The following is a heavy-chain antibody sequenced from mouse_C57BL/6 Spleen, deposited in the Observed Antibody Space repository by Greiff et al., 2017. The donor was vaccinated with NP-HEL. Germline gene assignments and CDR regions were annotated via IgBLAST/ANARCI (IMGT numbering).Heavy chain of an antibody. V-gene: IGHV1-69*01. CDR1: GYTFTSYW. Sequence: VQLQQPGAELVMPGASVKLSCKASGYTFTSYWMHWVKQRPGQGLEWIGEIDPSASYTNYIQKFKVKSTLTVDKSSSTAYMKLSSLTSEDSAVYYCAKNYGSSPYYAMDYWGQGTSVTVSS. J-gene: IGHJ4*01. CDR3: AKNYGSSPYYAMDY. CDR2: IDPSASYT. D-gene: IGHD1-1*01.